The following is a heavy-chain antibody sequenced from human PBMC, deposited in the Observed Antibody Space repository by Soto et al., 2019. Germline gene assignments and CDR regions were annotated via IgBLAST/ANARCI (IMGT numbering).Heavy chain of an antibody. CDR3: SQDRRGAYCRGGTCYSPDY. D-gene: IGHD2-15*01. J-gene: IGHJ4*02. CDR1: GFTFSSYV. V-gene: IGHV3-23*01. Sequence: EVQLWETGGGLVQPGGSLRLSCAVSGFTFSSYVMTWVRQAPGKRLEWVSAISGTGGTYYADSVKGRFTISRDNSKNALYLQMTSLRDEDTAVYDCSQDRRGAYCRGGTCYSPDYWGQGTLVTVSS. CDR2: ISGTGGT.